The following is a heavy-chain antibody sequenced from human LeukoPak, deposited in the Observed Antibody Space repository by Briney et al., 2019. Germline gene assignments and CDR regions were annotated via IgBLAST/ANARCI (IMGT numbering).Heavy chain of an antibody. J-gene: IGHJ4*02. CDR2: ILYDGSNE. D-gene: IGHD5-12*01. CDR1: GFTFSTYA. CDR3: ARGEFSGLDY. V-gene: IGHV3-30-3*01. Sequence: GGSLRLSCAASGFTFSTYAMHWVQQAPGKGLEWVAVILYDGSNEHYTDSVRGRFTISRDNPKNTLWLQMNSLTADDTAVYYCARGEFSGLDYWGQGTLVTVSS.